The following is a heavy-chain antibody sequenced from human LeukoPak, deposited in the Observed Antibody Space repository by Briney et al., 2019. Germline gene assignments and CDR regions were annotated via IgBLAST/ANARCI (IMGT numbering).Heavy chain of an antibody. V-gene: IGHV3-7*01. D-gene: IGHD6-6*01. J-gene: IGHJ4*02. CDR1: GFTFSTYW. Sequence: GGSLRLSCSASGFTFSTYWMSWVRQAPGKGLEWVANMRRDGNEIYYLDSVRGRFTISRDNAKNTLYLQVNNLRAEDTAVYYCARGPNSNWSGLDFWGQGTLLTVSP. CDR2: MRRDGNEI. CDR3: ARGPNSNWSGLDF.